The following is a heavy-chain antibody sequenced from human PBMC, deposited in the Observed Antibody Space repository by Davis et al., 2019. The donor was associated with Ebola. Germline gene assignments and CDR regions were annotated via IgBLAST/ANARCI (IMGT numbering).Heavy chain of an antibody. V-gene: IGHV4-34*01. D-gene: IGHD2-21*02. CDR3: ARRTAGYYYYYGMDV. CDR2: INHSGST. J-gene: IGHJ6*02. CDR1: GGSFSGYY. Sequence: PSETLSLTCAVYGGSFSGYYWSWIRQPPGKGLEWIGEINHSGSTNYNPSLKSRVTISVDTSKNQFSLKLSSVTAADTAVYYCARRTAGYYYYYGMDVWGQGTTVTVSS.